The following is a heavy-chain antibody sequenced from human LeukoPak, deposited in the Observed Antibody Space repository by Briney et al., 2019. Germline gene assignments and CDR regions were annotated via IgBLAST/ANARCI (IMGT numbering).Heavy chain of an antibody. D-gene: IGHD1-26*01. Sequence: GGTLRLSCAASGFTFSNYWMHWVRQAPGKGLVWVSRFNSDGINTSYADSVKGRFTISRDNAKNTLNLQMSSLRAEDTAVYYCARARWADYWGQGTLVTVSS. V-gene: IGHV3-74*01. CDR2: FNSDGINT. CDR3: ARARWADY. J-gene: IGHJ4*02. CDR1: GFTFSNYW.